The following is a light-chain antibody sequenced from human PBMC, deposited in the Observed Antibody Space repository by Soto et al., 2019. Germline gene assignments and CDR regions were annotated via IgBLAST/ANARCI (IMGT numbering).Light chain of an antibody. J-gene: IGKJ3*01. CDR2: DAS. Sequence: EIVLTQSPATLSLSPGDRATLSCRASQSVSSSLTWYQQKPGQAPRLLIYDASNRATGIPARFSGSGFGTDFTLTISSLEPEDFALYYCQQRSDWPLTFGPGTKVEIK. CDR3: QQRSDWPLT. V-gene: IGKV3-11*01. CDR1: QSVSSS.